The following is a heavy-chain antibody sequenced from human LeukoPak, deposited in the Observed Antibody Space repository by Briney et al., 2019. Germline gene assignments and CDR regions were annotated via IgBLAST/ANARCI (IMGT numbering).Heavy chain of an antibody. Sequence: GGSLRLSCAASGFTFSSYAMSWVRQAPGKGLEWVSAISGSGGSTYYADSVKGRFTNSRDKSKNTLYLQMNSLRAEDTAVYYCAKNAWVYYDFWSGYYNQEYYYGMDVWGQGTTVTVSS. CDR1: GFTFSSYA. D-gene: IGHD3-3*01. J-gene: IGHJ6*02. V-gene: IGHV3-23*01. CDR3: AKNAWVYYDFWSGYYNQEYYYGMDV. CDR2: ISGSGGST.